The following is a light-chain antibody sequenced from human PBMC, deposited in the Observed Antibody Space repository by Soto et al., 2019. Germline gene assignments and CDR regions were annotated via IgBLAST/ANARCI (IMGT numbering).Light chain of an antibody. V-gene: IGKV1-8*01. J-gene: IGKJ2*01. CDR2: AAS. Sequence: AIRMTQSPSSFSASTGDRVTITCRASQGISSYLAWYQQKPGKAPKLLIYAASTLQSGVPSRFSGSGSGTDFTLTISCLQSEDFATYYCQQYHSYPSYTFGQGTKLEIK. CDR1: QGISSY. CDR3: QQYHSYPSYT.